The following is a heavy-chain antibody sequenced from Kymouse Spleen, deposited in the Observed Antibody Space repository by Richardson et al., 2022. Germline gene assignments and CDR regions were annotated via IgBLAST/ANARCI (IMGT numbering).Heavy chain of an antibody. CDR2: IWYDGSNK. V-gene: IGHV3-33*01. CDR1: GFTFSSYG. CDR3: ARDGSGWIFDY. J-gene: IGHJ4*02. D-gene: IGHD6-19*01. Sequence: QVQLVESGGGVVQPGRSLRLSCAASGFTFSSYGMHWVRQAPGKGLEWVAVIWYDGSNKYYADSVKGRFTISRDNSKNTLYLQMNSLRAEDTAVYYCARDGSGWIFDYWGQGTLVTVSS.